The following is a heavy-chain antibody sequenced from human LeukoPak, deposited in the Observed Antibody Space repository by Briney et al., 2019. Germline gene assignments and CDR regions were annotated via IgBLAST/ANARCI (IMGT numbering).Heavy chain of an antibody. D-gene: IGHD4-23*01. J-gene: IGHJ4*02. Sequence: GRSLRLSCAASGFTFSSYAMHWVRQAPGKGLEWVAVISYDGSSKYYADSVKGRFTISRDNSRNTLYLQMNSLRAEDTAVYYCARDHYGGNSRYFDYWGQGTLVTVSS. V-gene: IGHV3-30*04. CDR1: GFTFSSYA. CDR3: ARDHYGGNSRYFDY. CDR2: ISYDGSSK.